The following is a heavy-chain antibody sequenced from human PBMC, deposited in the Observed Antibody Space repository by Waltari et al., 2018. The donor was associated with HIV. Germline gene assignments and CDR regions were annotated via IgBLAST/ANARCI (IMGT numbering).Heavy chain of an antibody. J-gene: IGHJ4*02. CDR2: MNPSSGNT. CDR1: GYTFTSYD. Sequence: QVQLVQSGAEVKKPGASVKVSCKASGYTFTSYDIHWVRQATGQGLEWMGWMNPSSGNTCYAQNFQGRLTMTRNTSINTAYMELSSLRSEDTAVYYCARTSGYNFEWARKLFADWGQGTLVTVSS. CDR3: ARTSGYNFEWARKLFAD. D-gene: IGHD5-18*01. V-gene: IGHV1-8*01.